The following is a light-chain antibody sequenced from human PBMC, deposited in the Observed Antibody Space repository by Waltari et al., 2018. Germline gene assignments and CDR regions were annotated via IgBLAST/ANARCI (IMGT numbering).Light chain of an antibody. J-gene: IGLJ1*01. CDR2: NDA. V-gene: IGLV3-21*02. CDR3: HVWETSRDYQGF. CDR1: DIGRKS. Sequence: SYVLTQPPSVSVAPGQTASITCGGSDIGRKSEHWYQQKAGQAPLLVIYNDADRPSGIPDRFSGSNSANTATLAISRVEAGDEADYYCHVWETSRDYQGFFGTGTKVTVL.